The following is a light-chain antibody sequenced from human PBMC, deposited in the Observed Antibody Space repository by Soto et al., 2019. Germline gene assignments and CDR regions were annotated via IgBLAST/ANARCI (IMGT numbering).Light chain of an antibody. J-gene: IGKJ1*01. V-gene: IGKV3-15*01. CDR2: GAS. CDR3: KQYNIGRA. Sequence: VMTQSPATLSLSPGDSATLSCRASQSVSSNLAWYQQKPGQAPRLLIYGASTRATGIQARFSGSGSGTEFTLTIRSLQSEDFAVYYCKQYNIGRACGQGTKVDIK. CDR1: QSVSSN.